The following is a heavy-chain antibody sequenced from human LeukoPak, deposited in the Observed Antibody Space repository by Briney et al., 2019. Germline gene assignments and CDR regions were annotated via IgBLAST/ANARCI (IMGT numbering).Heavy chain of an antibody. D-gene: IGHD2-2*01. CDR2: IYPGDSYT. Sequence: GESLKISCKGSGYSFTTYWIAWVRQMPGKGLEWMGIIYPGDSYTNYSPSFQGHVTISADTSISTAYLQWSSLKASDTAMYYCARDYANLGYCSSTSCYDWFDPWGQGTLVTVSS. CDR1: GYSFTTYW. J-gene: IGHJ5*02. V-gene: IGHV5-51*01. CDR3: ARDYANLGYCSSTSCYDWFDP.